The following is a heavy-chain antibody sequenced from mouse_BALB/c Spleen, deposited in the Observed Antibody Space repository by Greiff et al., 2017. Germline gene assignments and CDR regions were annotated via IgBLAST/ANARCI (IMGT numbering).Heavy chain of an antibody. CDR1: GFAFSSYD. CDR3: ARHYDDYGDYYAMDY. V-gene: IGHV5-12-1*01. CDR2: ISSGGGST. J-gene: IGHJ4*01. D-gene: IGHD2-4*01. Sequence: EVKLVESGGGLVKPGGSLKLSCAASGFAFSSYDMSWVRQTPEKRLEWVAYISSGGGSTYYPDTVKGRFTISRDNAKNTLYLQMSSLKSEDTAMYYCARHYDDYGDYYAMDYWGQGTSVTVAS.